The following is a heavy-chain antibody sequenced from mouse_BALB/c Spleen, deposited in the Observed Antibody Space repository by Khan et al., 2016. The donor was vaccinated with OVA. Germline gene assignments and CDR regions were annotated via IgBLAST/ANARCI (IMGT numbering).Heavy chain of an antibody. CDR3: TRWSYWFAY. D-gene: IGHD2-12*01. Sequence: LQQPGSELVRPGASVKLSCKASGYTFTSYWMHWVKQRPGQGLEWIGDIYPGSGSTNYDEKFKSKATLTVDTSSSTAYIQLSSLTSEDSAVYYCTRWSYWFAYWGQGTLVTVSA. V-gene: IGHV1S22*01. J-gene: IGHJ3*01. CDR2: IYPGSGST. CDR1: GYTFTSYW.